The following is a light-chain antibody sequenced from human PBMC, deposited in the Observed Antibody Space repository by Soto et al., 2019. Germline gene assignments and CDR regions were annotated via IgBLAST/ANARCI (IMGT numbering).Light chain of an antibody. Sequence: DIQMTQSPSSLSASVGDRVTITCRASQSISRNLNWYQQKAGKAPKLLVYAASNLQRGVPSTFSGSGSGTDFTLTISSXQPEDFATYYCQQNNSIPRTFGQGTKVDIK. CDR2: AAS. V-gene: IGKV1-39*01. CDR1: QSISRN. CDR3: QQNNSIPRT. J-gene: IGKJ1*01.